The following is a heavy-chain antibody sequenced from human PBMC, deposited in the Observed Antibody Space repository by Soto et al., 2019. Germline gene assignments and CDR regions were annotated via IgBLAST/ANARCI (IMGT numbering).Heavy chain of an antibody. CDR3: AKEPYEVVTPFWYFDL. CDR1: GFTFSSYA. V-gene: IGHV3-23*01. D-gene: IGHD2-21*02. Sequence: EVQLLESGGGLVQPGGSLRLSCAASGFTFSSYAMSWVRQAPGKGLEWVSAISGSGGSTYYADSVKGRFTISRDNSKNTLYLKMNSLRAEDTAVYYCAKEPYEVVTPFWYFDLWGRGTLVTVSS. J-gene: IGHJ2*01. CDR2: ISGSGGST.